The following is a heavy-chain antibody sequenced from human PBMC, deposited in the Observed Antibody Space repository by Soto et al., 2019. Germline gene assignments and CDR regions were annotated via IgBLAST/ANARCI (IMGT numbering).Heavy chain of an antibody. CDR3: ARDQRITIFGVVIMGPFDY. CDR2: INAGNGNT. J-gene: IGHJ4*02. D-gene: IGHD3-3*01. CDR1: GYTFTGYA. V-gene: IGHV1-3*01. Sequence: ASVTVSCQTSGYTFTGYAMHRVRQAPGQRLEWMGWINAGNGNTKYSQKFQGRVTITRDTSASTAYMELSSLRSEDTAVYYCARDQRITIFGVVIMGPFDYWGQGTLVTVSS.